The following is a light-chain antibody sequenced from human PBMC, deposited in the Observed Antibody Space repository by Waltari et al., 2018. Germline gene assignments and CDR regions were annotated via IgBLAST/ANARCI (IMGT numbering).Light chain of an antibody. Sequence: QSALTQPASVSGSPGQSITISCTGTTGDIGSYNYVSWYQQHPGKAPKLIMYDVTSRPSVVSNRFSGAKSANTASLTISGLQADDEADYYCKSYTTSAASVVFGGGTKLTVL. V-gene: IGLV2-14*03. CDR1: TGDIGSYNY. CDR2: DVT. J-gene: IGLJ3*02. CDR3: KSYTTSAASVV.